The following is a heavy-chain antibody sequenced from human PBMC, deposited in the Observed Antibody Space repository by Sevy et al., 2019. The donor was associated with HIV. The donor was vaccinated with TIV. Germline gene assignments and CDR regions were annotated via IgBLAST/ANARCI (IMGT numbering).Heavy chain of an antibody. V-gene: IGHV3-30*02. CDR3: AKVGAAYCGGDCYSHPDY. Sequence: GGSLRLSCAASGFTFSSYGMHWVRQAPGKGLEWVAFIRYDGSNKYYAHSVKGRFTISRDNSKNTLYLQMNSLRAEDTAVYYCAKVGAAYCGGDCYSHPDYWGQGTLVTVSS. CDR2: IRYDGSNK. J-gene: IGHJ4*02. D-gene: IGHD2-21*01. CDR1: GFTFSSYG.